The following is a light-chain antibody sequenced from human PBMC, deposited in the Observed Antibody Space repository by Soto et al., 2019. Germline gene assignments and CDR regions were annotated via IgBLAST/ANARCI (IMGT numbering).Light chain of an antibody. CDR3: SSYTSSSTRV. CDR1: SSDVGGYNY. J-gene: IGLJ1*01. CDR2: DVS. Sequence: SVLTQPASVSGSPGQSITISCTGTSSDVGGYNYVSWYQQHPGKAPKLMIYDVSNRPSGVSNRFSGSKSGNTASLTISGLQAEDEADYYCSSYTSSSTRVFGTGTKVT. V-gene: IGLV2-14*01.